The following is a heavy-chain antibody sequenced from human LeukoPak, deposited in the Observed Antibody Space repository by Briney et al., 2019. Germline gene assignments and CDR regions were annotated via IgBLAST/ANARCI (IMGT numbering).Heavy chain of an antibody. CDR1: AGSISSSSYY. D-gene: IGHD6-13*01. CDR3: ARDIAAAGTGRWFDP. V-gene: IGHV4-39*02. J-gene: IGHJ5*02. CDR2: IYYSGST. Sequence: SETLSLTCTISAGSISSSSYYWGWIRQPPGKGLEWIGSIYYSGSTYYNPSLKSRVTISVDTSKNQFSLKLSSVTAADTAVYYCARDIAAAGTGRWFDPWGQGTLVTVSS.